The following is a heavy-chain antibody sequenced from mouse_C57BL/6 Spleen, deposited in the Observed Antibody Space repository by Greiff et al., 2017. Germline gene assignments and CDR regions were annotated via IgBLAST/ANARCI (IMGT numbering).Heavy chain of an antibody. CDR3: ARRGYDYEGYAMDY. CDR1: GYSITSGYY. J-gene: IGHJ4*01. CDR2: ISYDGSN. D-gene: IGHD2-4*01. V-gene: IGHV3-6*01. Sequence: DVKLQESGPGLVKPSQSLSLTCSVTGYSITSGYYWNWIRQFPGNKLEWMGYISYDGSNNYNPSLKNRISITRDTSKNQFFLKLNSVTTEDTATYYCARRGYDYEGYAMDYWGQGTSVTVSS.